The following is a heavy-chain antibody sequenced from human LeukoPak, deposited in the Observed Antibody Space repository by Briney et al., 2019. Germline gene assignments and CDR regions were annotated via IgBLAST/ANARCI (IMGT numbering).Heavy chain of an antibody. CDR1: GFTFSSYS. Sequence: GGSLRLSCAASGFTFSSYSMNWVRRAPGKGLEWVSSISSSSSYIYYADSVKGRFTISRDNAKNSLYLQMNSLRAEDTAVYYCARDGIVGATNLDYWGQGTLVTVSS. J-gene: IGHJ4*02. CDR3: ARDGIVGATNLDY. D-gene: IGHD1-26*01. V-gene: IGHV3-21*01. CDR2: ISSSSSYI.